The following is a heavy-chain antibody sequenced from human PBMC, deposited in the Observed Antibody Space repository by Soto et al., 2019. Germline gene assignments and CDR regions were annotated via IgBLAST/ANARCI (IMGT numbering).Heavy chain of an antibody. J-gene: IGHJ6*03. Sequence: SETLSLTCSVSGGSISGYYWSWIRQPPGKGLEWIGYIYYSGSTNYNPSLKSRVTISVDTSKKHFSLKLSSVTAADTAVYYCASRDLGFFSGGSCFGAPNYYYYMDVWGKGTTVTVSS. CDR2: IYYSGST. CDR1: GGSISGYY. V-gene: IGHV4-59*01. CDR3: ASRDLGFFSGGSCFGAPNYYYYMDV. D-gene: IGHD2-15*01.